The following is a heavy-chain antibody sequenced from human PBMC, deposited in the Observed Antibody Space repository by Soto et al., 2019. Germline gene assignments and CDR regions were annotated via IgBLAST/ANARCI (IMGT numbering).Heavy chain of an antibody. CDR2: ISYDGSNK. CDR3: ARDEGGWSAKFDY. J-gene: IGHJ4*02. D-gene: IGHD6-19*01. V-gene: IGHV3-30-3*01. CDR1: GFTFSSYA. Sequence: GGSLRLSCAASGFTFSSYAMHWVRQAPGKGLEWVAVISYDGSNKYYADSVKGRFTISRDNSKNTLYLQMNSLRAEDTAVYYCARDEGGWSAKFDYWGQGTLVTVSS.